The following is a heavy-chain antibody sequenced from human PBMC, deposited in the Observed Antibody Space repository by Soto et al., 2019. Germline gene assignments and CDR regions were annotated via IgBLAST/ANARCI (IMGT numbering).Heavy chain of an antibody. CDR1: GGSINSYY. Sequence: SETLSLTFTVSGGSINSYYWSWIRQPAGKGLEWIASIYHGGTTFYNPSLKSRITISVDTSNNQFSLKLTSVTAADTAVYYCARVHVMVVAGSTFDYWGHGTLVTVSS. CDR3: ARVHVMVVAGSTFDY. J-gene: IGHJ4*01. D-gene: IGHD6-19*01. CDR2: IYHGGTT. V-gene: IGHV4-4*07.